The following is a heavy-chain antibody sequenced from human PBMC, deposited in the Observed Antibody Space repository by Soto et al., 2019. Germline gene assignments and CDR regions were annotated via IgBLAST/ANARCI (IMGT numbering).Heavy chain of an antibody. CDR2: ISSSSSTI. Sequence: GGSLRLSCAASGFTFSSYSMNWVRQAPGKGLEWVSYISSSSSTIYYADSVKGRFTISRDNAKNSLYLQMNSLRAEDTAVYYCARVCCSSTSQPDYWGQGTLVTVSS. D-gene: IGHD2-2*01. CDR1: GFTFSSYS. J-gene: IGHJ4*02. CDR3: ARVCCSSTSQPDY. V-gene: IGHV3-48*01.